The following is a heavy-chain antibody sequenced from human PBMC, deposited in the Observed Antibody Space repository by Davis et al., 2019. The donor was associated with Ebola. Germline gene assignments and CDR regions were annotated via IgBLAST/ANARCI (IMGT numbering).Heavy chain of an antibody. CDR3: AADTYGDYVDAFDI. V-gene: IGHV1-8*01. Sequence: AASVKVSCKASGYTFTSYDINWVRQATGQGLEWMGWMNPNSGNTGYAQKFQGRVTMTRNTSISTAYMELSSLRSEDTAVYYCAADTYGDYVDAFDIWGQGTMVTVSS. J-gene: IGHJ3*02. D-gene: IGHD4-17*01. CDR2: MNPNSGNT. CDR1: GYTFTSYD.